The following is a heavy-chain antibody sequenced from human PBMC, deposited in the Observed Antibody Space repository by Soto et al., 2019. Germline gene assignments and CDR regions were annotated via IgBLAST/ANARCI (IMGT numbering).Heavy chain of an antibody. CDR3: AKNSDYSGFDY. CDR2: MPYDGSNK. V-gene: IGHV3-30*18. D-gene: IGHD3-10*01. J-gene: IGHJ4*02. Sequence: QVQLVESGGGVVQSGRSLRLSCAASGFTFSRYDMHWVRQAPGKGLQWVAVMPYDGSNKYYADSVKGRFIISRDISKYSLYLQMNSLSPEDTAVYYGAKNSDYSGFDYWGQGTLVTVSS. CDR1: GFTFSRYD.